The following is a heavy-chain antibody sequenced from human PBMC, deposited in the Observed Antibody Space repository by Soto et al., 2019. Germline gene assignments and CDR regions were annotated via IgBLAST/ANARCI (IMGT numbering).Heavy chain of an antibody. D-gene: IGHD3-10*01. CDR3: ARSGLLWFGEPGMDV. Sequence: SETLSLTCTVSGGSISSSSYYWGWIRQPPGKGLEWIGSIYYSGSTYYNPSLKSRVTISVDTSKNQFSLKLSSVTAADTAVYYCARSGLLWFGEPGMDVWGQGTTVTVSS. CDR2: IYYSGST. V-gene: IGHV4-39*01. CDR1: GGSISSSSYY. J-gene: IGHJ6*02.